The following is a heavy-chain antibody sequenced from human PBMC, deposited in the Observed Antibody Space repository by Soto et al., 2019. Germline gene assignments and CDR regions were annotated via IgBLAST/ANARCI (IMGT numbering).Heavy chain of an antibody. V-gene: IGHV4-34*01. CDR1: GGSFSGYY. Sequence: QVQLQQWGAGLLKPSETLSLTCAVYGGSFSGYYWSWIRQPPGKGLEWSGEINHSGSTNYNPSLKSRVTISVDTSENQFSLKLSSVIAADTAVYYCASGVYGDYDYFYWYFDLWGRGTLVTVSS. CDR3: ASGVYGDYDYFYWYFDL. D-gene: IGHD4-17*01. CDR2: INHSGST. J-gene: IGHJ2*01.